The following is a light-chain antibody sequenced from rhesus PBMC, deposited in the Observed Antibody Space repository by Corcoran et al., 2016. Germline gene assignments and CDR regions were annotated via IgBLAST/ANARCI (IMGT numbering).Light chain of an antibody. CDR1: QSLLHSNGNTY. J-gene: IGKJ1*01. CDR3: MPVIQLPWT. Sequence: DIVMTQTPLSLPVTPGEPASISCRSSQSLLHSNGNTYLYWYLQKPGQSPQLLIYLVSNRASGVPDRLSGSGSGTDFTLKISRVEAEDVGIYYCMPVIQLPWTFGQGTKVEIK. CDR2: LVS. V-gene: IGKV2-91*01.